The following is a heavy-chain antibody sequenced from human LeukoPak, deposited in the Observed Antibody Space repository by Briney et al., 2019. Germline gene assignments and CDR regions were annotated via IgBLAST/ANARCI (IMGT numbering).Heavy chain of an antibody. D-gene: IGHD2-15*01. CDR3: AREGRKRLAATFLSPRGYYMDV. J-gene: IGHJ6*03. Sequence: GGSLRLSCAVSGLTVSSNYMSWVRHAPGQGLEWVSVIYSGGSTYYADSANGRITISTDNSKNPLYRQMNSLRAEDTGVYYCAREGRKRLAATFLSPRGYYMDVWGKGNTVTISS. CDR2: IYSGGST. CDR1: GLTVSSNY. V-gene: IGHV3-53*01.